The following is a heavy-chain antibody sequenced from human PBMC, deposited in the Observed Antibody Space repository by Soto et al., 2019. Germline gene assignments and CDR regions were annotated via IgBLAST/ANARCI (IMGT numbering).Heavy chain of an antibody. CDR1: GGSISSGDYY. CDR3: ARAMGVSQNGFDP. V-gene: IGHV4-30-4*01. D-gene: IGHD2-21*01. J-gene: IGHJ5*02. Sequence: QVQLQESGPGLVKPSQTLSLTCTVSGGSISSGDYYWSWIRQPPGKGLEWIGYIDYSGSTYYNPSLKSRVTISVDTSKHQFSLKLSSVTAADTAVYYCARAMGVSQNGFDPWGQGTLVTVSA. CDR2: IDYSGST.